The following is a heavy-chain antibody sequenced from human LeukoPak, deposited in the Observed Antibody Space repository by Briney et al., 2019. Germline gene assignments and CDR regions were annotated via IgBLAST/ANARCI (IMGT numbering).Heavy chain of an antibody. D-gene: IGHD5-24*01. Sequence: WASVKVSCKVSGYTLTELSMHWVRQAPGKGLEWMGGFDPEDGETIYAQKFQGRVTMTEDTSTDTAYMELSSLRSEDTAVYYCAGSFRDGYSLLCVYWGQGTLVTVSS. CDR3: AGSFRDGYSLLCVY. V-gene: IGHV1-24*01. CDR1: GYTLTELS. CDR2: FDPEDGET. J-gene: IGHJ4*02.